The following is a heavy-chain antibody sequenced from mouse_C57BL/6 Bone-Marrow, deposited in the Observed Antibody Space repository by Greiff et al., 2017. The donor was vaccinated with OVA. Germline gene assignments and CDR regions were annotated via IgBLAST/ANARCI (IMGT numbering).Heavy chain of an antibody. Sequence: VQLQQSGAELVKPGASVKLSCKASGYTFTSYWITWVKQRPGQGLEWIGDIYPGSGSTNYNEKFKSKATLTVDTSSSTAYMQLSSLTSEDSAVYYCARSRWLLQGRDYWGQGTSVTVSS. CDR3: ARSRWLLQGRDY. D-gene: IGHD2-3*01. J-gene: IGHJ4*01. CDR2: IYPGSGST. V-gene: IGHV1-55*01. CDR1: GYTFTSYW.